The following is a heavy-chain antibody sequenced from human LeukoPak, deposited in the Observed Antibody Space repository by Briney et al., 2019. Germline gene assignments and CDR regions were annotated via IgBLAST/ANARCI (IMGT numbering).Heavy chain of an antibody. V-gene: IGHV3-49*03. Sequence: GGSLRLSCTASGFTFGDYVMSWLRQAPGKGLEWVGFISSKAYGETTEYAASVKGRFTISRDDSKSIAYLQMNSLKTEDTAVYYCTRGLRPYYFDTSAPLNVEYFQHWGQGTLVTVSS. CDR2: ISSKAYGETT. J-gene: IGHJ1*01. D-gene: IGHD3-22*01. CDR1: GFTFGDYV. CDR3: TRGLRPYYFDTSAPLNVEYFQH.